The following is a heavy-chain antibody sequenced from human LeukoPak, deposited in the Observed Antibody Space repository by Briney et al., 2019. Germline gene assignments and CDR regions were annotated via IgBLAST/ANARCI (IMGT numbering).Heavy chain of an antibody. CDR1: GFTIDDYA. D-gene: IGHD5-18*01. V-gene: IGHV3-9*01. J-gene: IGHJ4*02. CDR2: ISWNSGSI. Sequence: GRSLRLSCAASGFTIDDYAMHWVRQAPGKGLEWVSGISWNSGSIGYADSVKGRFTISRDNAKNSLYPQMNSLRAEDTALYYCAKDLHSYGTTFDYWGQGTLVTVSS. CDR3: AKDLHSYGTTFDY.